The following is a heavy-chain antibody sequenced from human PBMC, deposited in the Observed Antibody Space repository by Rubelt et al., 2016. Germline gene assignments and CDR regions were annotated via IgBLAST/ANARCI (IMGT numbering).Heavy chain of an antibody. CDR2: INSDGSST. D-gene: IGHD6-6*01. CDR1: GFTFSNFW. J-gene: IGHJ4*02. CDR3: ARAGYVASSSSVSFVDY. V-gene: IGHV3-74*01. Sequence: EVQLVESGGGLVQPRGSLRLSCAASGFTFSNFWMHWVRQVPGKGLLWVSRINSDGSSTTYADSVKGRFTISRDNAKNTLFLQMNSLRTEDTAFYYCARAGYVASSSSVSFVDYWGQGTLVTVSS.